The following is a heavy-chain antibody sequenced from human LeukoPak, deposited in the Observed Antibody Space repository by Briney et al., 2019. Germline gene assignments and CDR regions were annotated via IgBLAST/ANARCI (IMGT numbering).Heavy chain of an antibody. Sequence: PSETLSLTCAVSGYSISSGYYWGWIRQPPGKGLEWIGSIYHSGSTYYNPSLKSRVTISVDTSKNQFSLKLSSVTAADTAVYYCARERVGGYYNAFYILGQGTMGPVS. CDR3: ARERVGGYYNAFYI. J-gene: IGHJ3*02. CDR1: GYSISSGYY. CDR2: IYHSGST. D-gene: IGHD3-22*01. V-gene: IGHV4-38-2*02.